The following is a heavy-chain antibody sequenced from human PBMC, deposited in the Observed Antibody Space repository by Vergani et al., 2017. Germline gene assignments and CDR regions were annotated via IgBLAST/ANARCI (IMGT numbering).Heavy chain of an antibody. CDR1: GFTSSYYG. CDR2: ISYDGTQK. Sequence: QVHLVESGGGVVQPERSMRLSCVVSGFTSSYYGMHWVRQAPGKGLEGVAVISYDGTQKYYADSVQGRFTISRDNSKSTLYLQMNSLRTEDTAVYYCATKSCGTPGCQIGYFREWGQGTLVTVSS. D-gene: IGHD2-15*01. V-gene: IGHV3-30*03. J-gene: IGHJ1*01. CDR3: ATKSCGTPGCQIGYFRE.